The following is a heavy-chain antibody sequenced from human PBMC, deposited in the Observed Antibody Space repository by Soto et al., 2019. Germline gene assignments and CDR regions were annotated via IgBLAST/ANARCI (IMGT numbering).Heavy chain of an antibody. CDR1: GGTFSSYA. CDR3: ARTEIAAADYYYYYYGMDV. J-gene: IGHJ6*02. D-gene: IGHD6-13*01. CDR2: IIPIFGTA. Sequence: ASVKVSCKASGGTFSSYAISWVRQAPGQGLEWMGGIIPIFGTANYAHKFQGRVTITADESTSTAYMELSSLRSEDTAVYYCARTEIAAADYYYYYYGMDVWGQGTTVTVSS. V-gene: IGHV1-69*13.